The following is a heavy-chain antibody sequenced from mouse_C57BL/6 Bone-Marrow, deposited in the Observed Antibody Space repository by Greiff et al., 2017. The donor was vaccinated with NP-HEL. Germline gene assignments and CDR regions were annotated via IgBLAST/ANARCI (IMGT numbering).Heavy chain of an antibody. J-gene: IGHJ4*01. CDR3: ARGDYGSSRFGYAMDY. V-gene: IGHV1-80*01. Sequence: QVQLQQSGAELVKPGASVKISCKASGYAFSSYWMNWVTERPGKGLEWIGQIYPGAGDTKYNGKFKGKATLTADKSSSTAYMQVSSLTSEDSAVYFCARGDYGSSRFGYAMDYWGQGTSVTVSS. CDR1: GYAFSSYW. D-gene: IGHD1-1*01. CDR2: IYPGAGDT.